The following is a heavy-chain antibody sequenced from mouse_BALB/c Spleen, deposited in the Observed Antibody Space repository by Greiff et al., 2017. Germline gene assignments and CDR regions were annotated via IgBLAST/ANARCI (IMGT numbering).Heavy chain of an antibody. CDR1: GYTFTSYV. V-gene: IGHV1-14*01. Sequence: EVQVVESGPELVKPGASVKMSCKASGYTFTSYVMHWVKQKPGQRLEWIGYINPYNDGTKYNEKFKGKATLTSDKSSSTAYMELSSLTSEDSAVYYCAREEGTTVDYAMDYWGQGTSVTVSS. D-gene: IGHD1-1*01. CDR3: AREEGTTVDYAMDY. J-gene: IGHJ4*01. CDR2: INPYNDGT.